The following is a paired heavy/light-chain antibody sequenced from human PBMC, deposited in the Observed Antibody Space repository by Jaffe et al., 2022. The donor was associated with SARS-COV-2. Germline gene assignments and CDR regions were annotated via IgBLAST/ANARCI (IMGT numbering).Heavy chain of an antibody. Sequence: EVQLAETGGGLIQPGGSLRLSCAASGFTVSSNCMTWVRQPPGKGLEWVSVICSGGNTNYADSVKGRFTISRDNSKNTLYLQMISLKAEDTAVYYCARGPTEAAASGNYYNFYYYMDVWGKGTTVTVSS. CDR1: GFTVSSNC. V-gene: IGHV3-53*02. CDR2: ICSGGNT. D-gene: IGHD3-10*01. CDR3: ARGPTEAAASGNYYNFYYYMDV. J-gene: IGHJ6*03.
Light chain of an antibody. CDR2: EVT. V-gene: IGLV2-8*01. J-gene: IGLJ2*01. CDR3: SSYADSSSWVV. CDR1: SSDVGGYNY. Sequence: QSALTQPPSASGSPGQSVTISCTGTSSDVGGYNYVSWYQQHPGKAPKLMVYEVTKRPSGVPDRFSGSKSGNTASLTVSGLQADDEADYYCSSYADSSSWVVFGGGTKLTVL.